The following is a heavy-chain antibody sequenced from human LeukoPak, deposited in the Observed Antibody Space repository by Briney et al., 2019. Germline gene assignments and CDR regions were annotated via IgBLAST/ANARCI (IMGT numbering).Heavy chain of an antibody. CDR1: GFTFSSNA. Sequence: GGSLRLSCATSGFTFSSNAMTWVRQAPGKGLEWVSSISSSSSYIYYADSVKGRFTISRDNSKNTLYLQMNSLRAEDTAVYYCARAPGYSSGWRFDYWGQGTLVTVSS. CDR3: ARAPGYSSGWRFDY. CDR2: ISSSSSYI. D-gene: IGHD6-19*01. V-gene: IGHV3-21*01. J-gene: IGHJ4*02.